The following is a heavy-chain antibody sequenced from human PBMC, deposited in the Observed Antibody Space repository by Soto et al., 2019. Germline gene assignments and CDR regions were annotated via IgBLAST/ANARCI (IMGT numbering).Heavy chain of an antibody. CDR1: GFTFGDSY. Sequence: AGGSLRLSCAGSGFTFGDSYMSWIRQAPGKGLEWLSYISPGSRYPAYADSVKGRFTISRDNAKRSLYPQMMSLTAEDTAIYYCVRGGGGGLFDPWGQGTMVTVSS. CDR3: VRGGGGGLFDP. V-gene: IGHV3-11*06. CDR2: ISPGSRYP. D-gene: IGHD2-15*01. J-gene: IGHJ5*02.